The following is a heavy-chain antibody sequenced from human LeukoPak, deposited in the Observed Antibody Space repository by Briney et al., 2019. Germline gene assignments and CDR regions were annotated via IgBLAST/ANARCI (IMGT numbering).Heavy chain of an antibody. Sequence: GGSLRLSCAAPAASGFTFTYAWMSWVRQAPGKGLEWVGRFKSRRDGGTTDYAAAVKGRFTISRDDSKNTLWLQMNSLKTEDTAVYYCTAEQWQRFGYWGQGTLVTVSS. D-gene: IGHD5-12*01. CDR3: TAEQWQRFGY. V-gene: IGHV3-15*01. CDR1: GFTFTYAW. J-gene: IGHJ4*02. CDR2: FKSRRDGGTT.